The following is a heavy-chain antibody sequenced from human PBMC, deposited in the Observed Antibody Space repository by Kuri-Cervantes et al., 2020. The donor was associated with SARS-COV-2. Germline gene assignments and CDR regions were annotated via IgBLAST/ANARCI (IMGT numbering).Heavy chain of an antibody. J-gene: IGHJ4*02. D-gene: IGHD5-24*01. V-gene: IGHV1-69*06. CDR1: GGTFSSYA. CDR3: ARFGSQEDGYNSGNY. CDR2: IIRIFGTA. Sequence: SVKVSCKASGGTFSSYAISWVRQAPGHGLEWMGGIIRIFGTANYAQKFQGRVTITADKSTSTAYMELSSLRSEDTAVYYCARFGSQEDGYNSGNYWGQGTLVTVSS.